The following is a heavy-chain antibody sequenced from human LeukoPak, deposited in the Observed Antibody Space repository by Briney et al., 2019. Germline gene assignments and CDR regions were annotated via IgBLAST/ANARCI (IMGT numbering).Heavy chain of an antibody. J-gene: IGHJ3*02. D-gene: IGHD3-10*01. Sequence: SETLSLTCTVSGGSISSSTYYWGWIRQPPGKGLEWIGSIYYSGSTYYNASLKSRVTISVDTSKNQFSLKLSSMTAADTAVYYCANSGSGFEAFDIWGQGTMVTVSS. V-gene: IGHV4-39*01. CDR1: GGSISSSTYY. CDR3: ANSGSGFEAFDI. CDR2: IYYSGST.